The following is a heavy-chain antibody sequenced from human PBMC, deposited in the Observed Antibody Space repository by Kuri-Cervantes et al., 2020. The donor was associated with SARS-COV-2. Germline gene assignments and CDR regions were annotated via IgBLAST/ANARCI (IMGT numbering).Heavy chain of an antibody. CDR1: GYTFTGYY. D-gene: IGHD3-22*01. CDR3: AQLQFGDYYDSSGYPDAFDI. CDR2: INPNSGGT. V-gene: IGHV1-2*06. Sequence: ASVKVSCKASGYTFTGYYMHWVRQAPGRGLEWMGRINPNSGGTNYAQKFQGRVTMTRDTSISTAYMELSRLRSDDTAVYYCAQLQFGDYYDSSGYPDAFDIWGQGTMVTVSS. J-gene: IGHJ3*02.